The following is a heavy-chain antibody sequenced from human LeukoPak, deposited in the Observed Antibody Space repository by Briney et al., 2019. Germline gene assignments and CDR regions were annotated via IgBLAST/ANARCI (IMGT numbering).Heavy chain of an antibody. D-gene: IGHD5/OR15-5a*01. CDR1: GYHFTGYH. CDR3: AGLGSTVEGRIDP. Sequence: ASVKVSCKASGYHFTGYHVHWVRQAPGQGLEWMGRISTDSGDADIAQKFPGRVTMTRDTSISTAYMELSRLTSDDSAVYYCAGLGSTVEGRIDPWGQGTSVTVSS. J-gene: IGHJ5*02. CDR2: ISTDSGDA. V-gene: IGHV1-2*02.